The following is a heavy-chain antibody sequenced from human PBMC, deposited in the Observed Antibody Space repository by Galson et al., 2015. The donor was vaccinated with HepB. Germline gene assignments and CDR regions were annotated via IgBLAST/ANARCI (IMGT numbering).Heavy chain of an antibody. CDR3: AKGGRVRADSSGYPNWYFDP. V-gene: IGHV1-2*04. Sequence: SVKVSCKASGYTFTDYYIHWVRQAPGQGLEWMGWINPNSGDTNYAQKFQGWVTMTRDTSISTAYMELRRLRSDDTAAYYCAKGGRVRADSSGYPNWYFDPWGRGTLVTVSS. J-gene: IGHJ2*01. CDR2: INPNSGDT. D-gene: IGHD3-22*01. CDR1: GYTFTDYY.